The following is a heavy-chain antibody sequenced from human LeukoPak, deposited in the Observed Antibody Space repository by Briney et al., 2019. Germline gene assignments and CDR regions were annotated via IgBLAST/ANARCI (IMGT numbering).Heavy chain of an antibody. V-gene: IGHV3-74*01. CDR2: INSDGSDA. D-gene: IGHD1-1*01. J-gene: IGHJ6*02. CDR1: AFTFSNYW. Sequence: GGSLRLSCAASAFTFSNYWMHWVRQVPGKGLMWVSRINSDGSDATYADSVKGRFTISRDNAKSTLYLQLISLRAEDTAVYYCAREDRFGYNYAYGLDIWGRGTTVTVFS. CDR3: AREDRFGYNYAYGLDI.